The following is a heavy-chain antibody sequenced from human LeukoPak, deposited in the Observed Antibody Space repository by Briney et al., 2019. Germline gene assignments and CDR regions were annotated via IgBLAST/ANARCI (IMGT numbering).Heavy chain of an antibody. J-gene: IGHJ4*02. V-gene: IGHV4-4*07. Sequence: PSETLSLTCSVSGGSISNYCWNWLRQPAGKGLEWIGRIYASGGTNYNPSLKSRVTISMDKSKNHFSLNLKSVTAADTAFYYCARDFYGDDGHHPFDYWGQGIQVTVSS. CDR3: ARDFYGDDGHHPFDY. CDR1: GGSISNYC. CDR2: IYASGGT. D-gene: IGHD2/OR15-2a*01.